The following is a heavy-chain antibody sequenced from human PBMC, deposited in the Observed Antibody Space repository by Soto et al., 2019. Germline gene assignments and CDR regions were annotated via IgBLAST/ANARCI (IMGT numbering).Heavy chain of an antibody. CDR1: GGTFSSYA. J-gene: IGHJ6*02. V-gene: IGHV1-69*13. Sequence: SVKVSCKASGGTFSSYAISWVRQAPGQGLEWMGGIIPIFGTANYAQKFQGRVTITADESTSTAYMELSSLRSEDTAVYYCAREQTAGDYYYYGMDVWGQGTTVTVSS. CDR3: AREQTAGDYYYYGMDV. CDR2: IIPIFGTA. D-gene: IGHD2-21*02.